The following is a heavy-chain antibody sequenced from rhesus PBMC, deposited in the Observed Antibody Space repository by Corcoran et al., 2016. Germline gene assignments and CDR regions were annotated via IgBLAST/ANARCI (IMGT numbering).Heavy chain of an antibody. Sequence: QVQLQESGPGLVKPSETLSLTCTVSGGSISGYYWSWIRQPPGKGLEWMGRTYGRVVNTDSTPSLKRRVPLSTDTSKNQFSLKLGSVTAADTAVYYCASRRISGLDYWGQGVLVTVSS. CDR3: ASRRISGLDY. V-gene: IGHV4-160*01. J-gene: IGHJ4*01. CDR2: TYGRVVNT. D-gene: IGHD1-1-1*01. CDR1: GGSISGYY.